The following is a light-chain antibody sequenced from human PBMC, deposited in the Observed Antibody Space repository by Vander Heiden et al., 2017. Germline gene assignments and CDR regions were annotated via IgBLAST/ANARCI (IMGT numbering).Light chain of an antibody. CDR2: KVS. CDR1: QGLVYSVRNTY. Sequence: DVVFTQSPLCLPVTRGQPVSITCRPSQGLVYSVRNTYLTRFQQRPGQSPRGLIYKVSNRDSGVPDRFSGGGSGADFTLKISRVEAEDVGIYYCMQGTLWPWTFGQGTKVEVK. J-gene: IGKJ1*01. V-gene: IGKV2-30*01. CDR3: MQGTLWPWT.